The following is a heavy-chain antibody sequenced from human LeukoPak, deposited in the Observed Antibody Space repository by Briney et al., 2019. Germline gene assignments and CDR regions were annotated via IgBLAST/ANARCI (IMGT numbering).Heavy chain of an antibody. CDR3: TRGGYTFAS. J-gene: IGHJ4*02. CDR1: GFTFGDYS. D-gene: IGHD2-2*02. V-gene: IGHV3-49*03. Sequence: GGSLRLSCTASGFTFGDYSMTWFRQAPGKGLEWVGFMRSNTYGGTTEYAASVKGRFTISRDDSNSIVYLQMNSLKTEDTAVYYCTRGGYTFASWGQGTLVSVSS. CDR2: MRSNTYGGTT.